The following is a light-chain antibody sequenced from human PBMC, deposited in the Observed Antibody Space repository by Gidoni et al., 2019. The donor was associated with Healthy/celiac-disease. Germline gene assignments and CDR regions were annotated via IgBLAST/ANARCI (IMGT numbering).Light chain of an antibody. Sequence: EIVMTQSPATLSVSPGERATLSCRASQSVSSNLAWYQQKPGQAPRLLISGASTRATGIPARFSGSGSGTEFTLTLSSLQSEAFAVYYCQQYNTWPPFTFGPGTKVDIK. CDR1: QSVSSN. CDR3: QQYNTWPPFT. CDR2: GAS. V-gene: IGKV3-15*01. J-gene: IGKJ3*01.